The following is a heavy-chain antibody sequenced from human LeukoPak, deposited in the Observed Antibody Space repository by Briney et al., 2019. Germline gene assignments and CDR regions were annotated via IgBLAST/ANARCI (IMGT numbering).Heavy chain of an antibody. V-gene: IGHV3-30*02. CDR1: GFTFSSYG. J-gene: IGHJ4*02. CDR2: IRYDGSNK. CDR3: AKLPRGYSFDSLDY. Sequence: SGGSLRLSCAASGFTFSSYGMSWVRQAPGKGLEWVAFIRYDGSNKYYGDSVKGRFTISRDNSKNTLYLQMNSLRAEDTAVYYCAKLPRGYSFDSLDYWGQGTLVTVSS. D-gene: IGHD5-18*01.